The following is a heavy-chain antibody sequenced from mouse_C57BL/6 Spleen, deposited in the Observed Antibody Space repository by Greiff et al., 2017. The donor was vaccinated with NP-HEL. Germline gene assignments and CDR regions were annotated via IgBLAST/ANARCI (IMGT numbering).Heavy chain of an antibody. CDR2: IYPGDGDT. J-gene: IGHJ2*01. CDR3: ARDSSGYDYFDY. D-gene: IGHD3-2*02. Sequence: VQLQQSGAELVKPGASVKISCKASGYAFSSYWMNWVKQRPGKGLEWIGQIYPGDGDTNYNGKFKGKATLTADKSSSTAYMQLSSLTSEDSAVYFCARDSSGYDYFDYWGEGTTRTVSS. V-gene: IGHV1-80*01. CDR1: GYAFSSYW.